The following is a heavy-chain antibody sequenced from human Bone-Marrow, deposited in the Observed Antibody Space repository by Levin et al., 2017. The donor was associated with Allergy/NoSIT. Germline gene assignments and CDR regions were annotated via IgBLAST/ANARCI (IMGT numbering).Heavy chain of an antibody. V-gene: IGHV3-9*01. CDR2: ISSNSGTI. CDR3: AKASNLRGSIAAADY. CDR1: GFSLDGYA. J-gene: IGHJ4*02. D-gene: IGHD6-13*01. Sequence: HPGESLKISCAASGFSLDGYAMHWVRQAPGKGLEWVSGISSNSGTIGYADSVKGRFTISRDNAKNSLYLQMNSLRGEDSALYYCAKASNLRGSIAAADYWGQGTLVTVSS.